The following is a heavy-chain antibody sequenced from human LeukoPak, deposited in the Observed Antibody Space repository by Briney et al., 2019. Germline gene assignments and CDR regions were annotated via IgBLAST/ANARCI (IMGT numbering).Heavy chain of an antibody. V-gene: IGHV1-69*13. CDR3: ARTLKDGVVVPAAILRGSYDAFDI. CDR1: GGTFSSYA. CDR2: IIPIFGTA. D-gene: IGHD2-2*01. J-gene: IGHJ3*02. Sequence: GASVKVSCKASGGTFSSYAISWVRQAPGQGLEWMGGIIPIFGTANYAQKFQGRVTITADESTSTAYMELSSLRSEDTAVYYCARTLKDGVVVPAAILRGSYDAFDIWGQGTMVTVSS.